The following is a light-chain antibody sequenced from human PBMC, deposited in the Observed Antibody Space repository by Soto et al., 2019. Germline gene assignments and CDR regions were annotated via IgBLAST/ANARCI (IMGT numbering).Light chain of an antibody. CDR2: GAS. V-gene: IGKV3-15*01. CDR1: QSVSSN. CDR3: QQDNNWPQT. J-gene: IGKJ2*01. Sequence: EIVMTQSPATLSVSPGERATLSCRASQSVSSNLARYQQKPGQAPRLLIYGASTRATGIPARFSGSVSVTEFTLTISSLQSEDFAVYYCQQDNNWPQTFGQGTKLEIK.